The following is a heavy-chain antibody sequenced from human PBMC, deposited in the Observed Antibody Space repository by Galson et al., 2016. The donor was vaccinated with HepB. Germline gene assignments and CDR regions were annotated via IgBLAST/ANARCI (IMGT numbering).Heavy chain of an antibody. CDR1: GYTFTSYY. J-gene: IGHJ4*02. CDR3: AREGATSIGGSGY. CDR2: INPSGGST. Sequence: SVKVSCKASGYTFTSYYMHWVRQAPGQGLEWMGIINPSGGSTSYAQNFQGRVTMTRDTSTSTVYMELSSLRSEDSAMYYCAREGATSIGGSGYWGQGTLVTVSS. D-gene: IGHD1-26*01. V-gene: IGHV1-46*01.